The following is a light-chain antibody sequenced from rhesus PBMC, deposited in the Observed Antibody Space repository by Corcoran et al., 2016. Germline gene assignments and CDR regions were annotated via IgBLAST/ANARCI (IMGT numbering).Light chain of an antibody. CDR2: KAS. CDR3: LQYSSSPRT. CDR1: QNINTW. J-gene: IGKJ1*01. Sequence: DIQMTQSPSSLSASVGDTVTITCRASQNINTWLDWYQQKQGKAPKLLIYKASTLQSGVPSSFSGSGSGTDFTLTISSRQPEDFASYHCLQYSSSPRTFGQGTKVEIK. V-gene: IGKV1-22*01.